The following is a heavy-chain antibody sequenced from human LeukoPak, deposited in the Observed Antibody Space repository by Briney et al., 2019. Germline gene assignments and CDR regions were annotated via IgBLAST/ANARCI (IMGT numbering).Heavy chain of an antibody. J-gene: IGHJ3*02. Sequence: PSETLSLTCTVSGGSISSYYWSWIRQPPRKGLEWIGYIYYSGSTNYNPSLKSRVTISVDTSKNQFSLKLSSATAADTAVYYCTRDLAVAGTADAFDIWGQGTMVTVSS. CDR1: GGSISSYY. CDR3: TRDLAVAGTADAFDI. CDR2: IYYSGST. D-gene: IGHD6-19*01. V-gene: IGHV4-59*01.